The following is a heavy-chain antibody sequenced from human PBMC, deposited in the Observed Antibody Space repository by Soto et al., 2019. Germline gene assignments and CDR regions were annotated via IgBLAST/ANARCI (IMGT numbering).Heavy chain of an antibody. CDR3: ARGFMVRGVIIDY. V-gene: IGHV4-34*01. D-gene: IGHD3-10*01. CDR1: GGSFSGYY. Sequence: SETLSLTCAVYGGSFSGYYWSWNRQPPGKGLEWIGEINHSGSTNYNPSLKSRVTISVDTSKNQFSLKLSSVTAADTAVYYCARGFMVRGVIIDYWGQGTLVTVSS. J-gene: IGHJ4*02. CDR2: INHSGST.